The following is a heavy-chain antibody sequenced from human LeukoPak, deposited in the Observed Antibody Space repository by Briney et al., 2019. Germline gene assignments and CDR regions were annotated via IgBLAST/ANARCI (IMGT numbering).Heavy chain of an antibody. V-gene: IGHV3-48*03. D-gene: IGHD5-18*01. CDR1: GFTFSSYE. CDR3: AKDSLWFLYYFDY. CDR2: ISSSGSTR. J-gene: IGHJ4*02. Sequence: GGSLRLACAASGFTFSSYEINWVRQAPGKGLGWVSYISSSGSTRYYADSVKGRFTISRDNSKNTLYLQMNSLRAEDTAVYYCAKDSLWFLYYFDYWGQGTLVTVSS.